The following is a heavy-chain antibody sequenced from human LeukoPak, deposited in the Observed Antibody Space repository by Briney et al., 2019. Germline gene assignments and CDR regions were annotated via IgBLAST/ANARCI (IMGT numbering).Heavy chain of an antibody. CDR2: ISSNGGST. Sequence: GGSLRLSCAASGFTFSSCPMHWVRQAPGKGLEYVSAISSNGGSTYYADSVKGRFTISRDNSKNTLYLQMSSLRAEDTAVYYCVKRVLGVYSYDYWGQGTLVTVSS. J-gene: IGHJ4*02. D-gene: IGHD5-18*01. V-gene: IGHV3-64D*09. CDR3: VKRVLGVYSYDY. CDR1: GFTFSSCP.